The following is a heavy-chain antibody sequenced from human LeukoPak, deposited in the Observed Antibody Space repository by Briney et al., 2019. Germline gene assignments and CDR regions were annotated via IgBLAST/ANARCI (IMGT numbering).Heavy chain of an antibody. Sequence: GRSLRLSCAASGFTFDDYAMHWVRQAPGKGLEWVSGISWNSGSIGYADSVKGRFTISRDNAKNSLYLQMNSLRAEDTALYYCAKGSSQSSSDFDYWGQGTLVTVSS. D-gene: IGHD6-13*01. V-gene: IGHV3-9*01. CDR3: AKGSSQSSSDFDY. CDR1: GFTFDDYA. CDR2: ISWNSGSI. J-gene: IGHJ4*02.